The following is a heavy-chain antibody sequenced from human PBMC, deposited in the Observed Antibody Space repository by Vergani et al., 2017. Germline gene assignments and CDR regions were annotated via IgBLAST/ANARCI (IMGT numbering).Heavy chain of an antibody. CDR3: ARDIGVTQN. D-gene: IGHD2-8*01. V-gene: IGHV3-48*01. CDR2: ISSSSSTI. Sequence: EVQLVESGGGLVQPGGSLRLSCAASGFTFSSYSMNWVRQAPGKGLEWVSYISSSSSTIYYADSVKGRFTISRDNAKNALYLQMNSLRAEDTAVYYCARDIGVTQNWGQGTLVTVSS. J-gene: IGHJ4*02. CDR1: GFTFSSYS.